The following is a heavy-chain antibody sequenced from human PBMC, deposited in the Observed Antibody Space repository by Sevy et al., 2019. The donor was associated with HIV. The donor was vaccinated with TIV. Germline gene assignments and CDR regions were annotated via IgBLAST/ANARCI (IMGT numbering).Heavy chain of an antibody. D-gene: IGHD6-13*01. V-gene: IGHV1-69*13. CDR1: GGTFSSYA. CDR2: IIPIFGTA. Sequence: ASVKVSCKASGGTFSSYAISWVRQAPGQGLEWMGGIIPIFGTANYAQKFQGRVTITADESTSTAYMELSSLRSEDTAVYYCANIAAFGMGVWGQGTTVTVSS. J-gene: IGHJ6*02. CDR3: ANIAAFGMGV.